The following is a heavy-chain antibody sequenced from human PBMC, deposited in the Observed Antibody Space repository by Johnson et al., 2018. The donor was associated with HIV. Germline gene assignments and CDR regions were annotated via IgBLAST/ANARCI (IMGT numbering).Heavy chain of an antibody. V-gene: IGHV3-43*01. CDR3: ARELLGSSSPDAFDI. Sequence: VQLVESGGGVVQPGRSLRLSCAASGFTFDDYTMHWVRQAPGKGLEWVSLISWDGGSTYYADYVKGRFTISRDNANNTLYLQMNSLRPEDTALYYCARELLGSSSPDAFDIWGQGTMVTVSS. CDR1: GFTFDDYT. D-gene: IGHD6-6*01. CDR2: ISWDGGST. J-gene: IGHJ3*02.